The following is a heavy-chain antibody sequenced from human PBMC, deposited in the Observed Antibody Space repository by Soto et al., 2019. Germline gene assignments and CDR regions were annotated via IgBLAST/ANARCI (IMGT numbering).Heavy chain of an antibody. CDR3: AGGSGDDWFDP. Sequence: PSETLSLTCIVSGASVTNSNYYWSWIRQHPGKGLEWIGFTYYSGSTNYNPSLKSRVTISVDTSRNQFSLKLSSVTAADTAVYYCAGGSGDDWFDPRGQGKLVTVSS. D-gene: IGHD4-17*01. J-gene: IGHJ5*02. CDR1: GASVTNSNYY. CDR2: TYYSGST. V-gene: IGHV4-31*02.